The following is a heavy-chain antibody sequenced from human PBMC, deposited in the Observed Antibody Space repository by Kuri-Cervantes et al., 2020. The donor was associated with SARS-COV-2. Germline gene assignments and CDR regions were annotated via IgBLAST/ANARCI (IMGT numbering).Heavy chain of an antibody. D-gene: IGHD3-3*01. J-gene: IGHJ5*02. Sequence: SETLSLTCTVSGGSISSHYWSWIRQPPGKGLEWIGYIYYSGSTNYNPSLKSRVTISVDTSKNQFSLKLSSVTAADTAVYYCARYYDFWSGYPRFDPWGQGTLVTVSS. CDR1: GGSISSHY. CDR3: ARYYDFWSGYPRFDP. V-gene: IGHV4-59*08. CDR2: IYYSGST.